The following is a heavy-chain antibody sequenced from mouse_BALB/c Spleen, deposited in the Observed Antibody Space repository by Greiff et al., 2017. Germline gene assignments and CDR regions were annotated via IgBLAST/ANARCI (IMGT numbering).Heavy chain of an antibody. Sequence: EVQLQESGAELVKPGASVKLSCTASGFNIKDTYMHWVKQRPEQGLEWIGRIDPANGNTKYDPKFQGKATITADTSSNTAYLQLSSLTSEDTAVYYCARDDNYPYYFDYWGQGTTLTGSS. V-gene: IGHV14-3*02. CDR1: GFNIKDTY. CDR3: ARDDNYPYYFDY. CDR2: IDPANGNT. J-gene: IGHJ2*01. D-gene: IGHD2-1*01.